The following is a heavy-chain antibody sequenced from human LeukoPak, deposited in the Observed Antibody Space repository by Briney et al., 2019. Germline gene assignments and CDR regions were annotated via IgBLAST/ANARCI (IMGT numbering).Heavy chain of an antibody. CDR2: IYPGDSDT. CDR1: GYSFTTYW. Sequence: GESLQISCKGSGYSFTTYWIGWVRQLPGKGLEWMGIIYPGDSDTRYSPHFQGQVTISADKSISTAYLQWSSLKASDTAMYYCARTWLAGYSSGWYNWFDPWGQGTLVTVSS. J-gene: IGHJ5*02. D-gene: IGHD6-19*01. CDR3: ARTWLAGYSSGWYNWFDP. V-gene: IGHV5-51*01.